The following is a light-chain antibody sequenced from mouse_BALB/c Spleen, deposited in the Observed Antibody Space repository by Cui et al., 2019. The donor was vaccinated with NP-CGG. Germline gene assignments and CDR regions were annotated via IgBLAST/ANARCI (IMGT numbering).Light chain of an antibody. J-gene: IGLJ1*01. CDR3: ALWYSNHWV. CDR1: TGAVTTSNY. Sequence: QAVVSPEYALTPSPGETVTLTCRSSTGAVTTSNYANWVQEKPDHLFTGLIGGTNNRVPGVPARFSGSLIGDKAALTITGAQTEDEAIYFCALWYSNHWVFGGGTKLTVL. V-gene: IGLV1*01. CDR2: GTN.